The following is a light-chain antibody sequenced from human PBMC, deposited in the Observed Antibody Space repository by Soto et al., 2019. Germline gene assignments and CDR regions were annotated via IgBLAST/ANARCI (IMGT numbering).Light chain of an antibody. J-gene: IGKJ2*01. CDR2: GAS. CDR3: QHYGSSLYT. Sequence: EIVLTQSPGTLSLSPGERATLSCRASQSVSSSYLASYQQKPGQAPRLLIYGASSRATGIPDRFSGSGSGTDFTLTISRLEPEDFAVYYCQHYGSSLYTFGQGTKLEIK. V-gene: IGKV3-20*01. CDR1: QSVSSSY.